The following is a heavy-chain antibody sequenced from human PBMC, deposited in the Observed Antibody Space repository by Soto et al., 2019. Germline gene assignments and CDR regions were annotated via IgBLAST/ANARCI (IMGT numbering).Heavy chain of an antibody. J-gene: IGHJ4*02. D-gene: IGHD6-6*01. CDR1: GGSISSYY. V-gene: IGHV4-59*01. Sequence: QVQLQESGPGLVKPSETLSLTCTISGGSISSYYWSWIRQPPGKGLEWIGYIYDSGSTNYNPSLKSRATISLDTSKHQFSLKLTSVTAADTAVYYCAAPPRYWGQGTLVTVSS. CDR3: AAPPRY. CDR2: IYDSGST.